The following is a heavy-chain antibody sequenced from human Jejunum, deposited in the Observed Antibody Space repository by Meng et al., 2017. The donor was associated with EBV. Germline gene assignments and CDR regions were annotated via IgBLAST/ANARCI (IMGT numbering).Heavy chain of an antibody. V-gene: IGHV3-15*01. J-gene: IGHJ4*02. CDR2: IKSKIDGETI. D-gene: IGHD5-18*01. Sequence: VDLVESGGGLVKPEGPLRLSWAASGLSFSYVWMYWVRQAPGKGLEWVGRIKSKIDGETIDYAAPVKGRFTISRDDSKNTLYLQMNSLRAEDAAVYYCVKDDLGSYDYWGQGTLVTVSS. CDR3: VKDDLGSYDY. CDR1: GLSFSYVW.